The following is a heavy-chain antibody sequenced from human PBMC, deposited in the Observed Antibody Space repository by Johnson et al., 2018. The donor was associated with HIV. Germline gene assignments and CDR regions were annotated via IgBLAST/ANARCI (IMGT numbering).Heavy chain of an antibody. CDR1: GFTFSSYW. V-gene: IGHV3-7*01. CDR2: IKQDGSEK. J-gene: IGHJ3*02. Sequence: VQLVESGGGLVQPGGSLRLSCAASGFTFSSYWMSWVRQAPGKGLEWVANIKQDGSEKYYVDSVKGRFTISRDNSKNTVFLQMNSLRSDDTAVYFCARDQAYRSSWAFSFDIWGQGTMVTVSS. CDR3: ARDQAYRSSWAFSFDI. D-gene: IGHD6-13*01.